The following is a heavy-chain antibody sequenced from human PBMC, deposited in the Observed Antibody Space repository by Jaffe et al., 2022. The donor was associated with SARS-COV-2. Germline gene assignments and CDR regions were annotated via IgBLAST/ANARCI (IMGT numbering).Heavy chain of an antibody. D-gene: IGHD3-3*01. CDR1: GGSISSYY. V-gene: IGHV4-59*01. J-gene: IGHJ3*02. CDR3: ARDKKASSKYTIFGTAFDI. Sequence: QVQLQESGPGLVKPSETLSLTCTVSGGSISSYYWSWIRQPPGKGLEWIGYIYYSGSTNYNPSLKSRVTISVDTSKNQFSLKLSSVTAADTAVYYCARDKKASSKYTIFGTAFDIWGQGTMVTVSS. CDR2: IYYSGST.